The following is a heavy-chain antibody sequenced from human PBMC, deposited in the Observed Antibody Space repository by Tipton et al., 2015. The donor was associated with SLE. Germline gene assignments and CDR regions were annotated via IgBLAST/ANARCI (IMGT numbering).Heavy chain of an antibody. CDR3: ARNSGRYWGDANNI. Sequence: GSLRLSCAASGFTFSSYSMNWVRQAPGKGLEWVSSISSSSSYIYYADSVKGRFTISRDNAKNALYLQMNSLRAEDTAVYYCARNSGRYWGDANNIGGQGTMVTVSS. V-gene: IGHV3-21*01. CDR1: GFTFSSYS. D-gene: IGHD1-26*01. CDR2: ISSSSSYI. J-gene: IGHJ3*02.